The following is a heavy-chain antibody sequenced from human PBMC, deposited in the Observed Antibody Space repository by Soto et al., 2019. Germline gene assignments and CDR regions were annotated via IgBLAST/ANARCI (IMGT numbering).Heavy chain of an antibody. CDR1: GFSLSTTGVG. J-gene: IGHJ4*02. Sequence: SGPTLVNPTQTLTLTCTFSGFSLSTTGVGVGWTRQPPGKALEWLALIYWHDDKRYSSSLRSRLTITKDTSKNQVVLTMTNVDPVDTATYYCAHRGGAAVGLYYFDYWGPGTLVTVSS. D-gene: IGHD6-13*01. CDR3: AHRGGAAVGLYYFDY. CDR2: IYWHDDK. V-gene: IGHV2-5*01.